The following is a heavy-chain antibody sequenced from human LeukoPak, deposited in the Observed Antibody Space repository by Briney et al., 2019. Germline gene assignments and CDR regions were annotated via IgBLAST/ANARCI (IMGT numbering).Heavy chain of an antibody. D-gene: IGHD2-8*02. CDR1: GGSFSGYH. J-gene: IGHJ4*02. V-gene: IGHV4-34*01. Sequence: PSETLSLTCAVYGGSFSGYHWSWIRQPPGKGLEWIGEINHSGSTNYNPSLKSRVTISVDTSKNQFSLKLSSVTAADTAVYYCARGLYWAYFDYWGQGTLVTVSS. CDR3: ARGLYWAYFDY. CDR2: INHSGST.